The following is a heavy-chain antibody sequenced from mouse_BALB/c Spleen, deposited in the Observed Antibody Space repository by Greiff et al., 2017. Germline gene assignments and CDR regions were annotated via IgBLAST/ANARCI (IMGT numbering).Heavy chain of an antibody. CDR3: ARSLGLLFAY. CDR1: GYAFTNYL. CDR2: INPGSGGT. J-gene: IGHJ3*01. V-gene: IGHV1-54*01. Sequence: VQLQQSGAELVRPGTSVKVSCKASGYAFTNYLIEWVKQRPGQGLEWIGVINPGSGGTNYNEKFKGKATLTADKSSSTAYMQLSGLTSDDSAVYFCARSLGLLFAYWGQGTLVTVSA. D-gene: IGHD3-1*01.